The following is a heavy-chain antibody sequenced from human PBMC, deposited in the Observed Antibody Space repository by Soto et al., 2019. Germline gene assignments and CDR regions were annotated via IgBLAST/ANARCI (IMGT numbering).Heavy chain of an antibody. J-gene: IGHJ4*02. CDR3: ARGGPGRKKHIVVVTGIDY. CDR2: INHSGST. CDR1: GGSFSGYY. Sequence: SETLSLTCAVYGGSFSGYYWSWIRQPPGKGLEWIGEINHSGSTNYNPSLKSRVTISVDTSKNQFSLKLSSVTAADTAVYYCARGGPGRKKHIVVVTGIDYWGQGTLVTVSS. D-gene: IGHD2-21*02. V-gene: IGHV4-34*01.